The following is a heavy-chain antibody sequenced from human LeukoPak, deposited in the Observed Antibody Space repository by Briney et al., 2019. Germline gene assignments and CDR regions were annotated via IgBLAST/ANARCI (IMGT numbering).Heavy chain of an antibody. Sequence: GGSLRLSCAASGFTFSSYWMHWVRHAPGKGLVWVSRINSDGSSTSYADSVKGRFTISRDNAKNTLYLQMNSLRAEDTAVYYCATDFPQSVVINPHFDYWGQGTLVTVSS. V-gene: IGHV3-74*01. D-gene: IGHD3-22*01. J-gene: IGHJ4*02. CDR3: ATDFPQSVVINPHFDY. CDR1: GFTFSSYW. CDR2: INSDGSST.